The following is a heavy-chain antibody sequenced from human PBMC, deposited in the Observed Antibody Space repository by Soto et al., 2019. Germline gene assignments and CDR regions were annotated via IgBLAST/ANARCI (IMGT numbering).Heavy chain of an antibody. CDR1: GDTFSSYA. J-gene: IGHJ6*02. CDR3: ARDGSGYRSRASPMDV. D-gene: IGHD3-22*01. Sequence: QVQLVQSGAEVKKPGSSVKVSCKASGDTFSSYAISWVRQAPGQGLEWMGGIIPIFGTANYAQKFQGRVTIPEDESTSTAYMELSSLRSEDTAVYYCARDGSGYRSRASPMDVWGQGTTVTVSS. CDR2: IIPIFGTA. V-gene: IGHV1-69*01.